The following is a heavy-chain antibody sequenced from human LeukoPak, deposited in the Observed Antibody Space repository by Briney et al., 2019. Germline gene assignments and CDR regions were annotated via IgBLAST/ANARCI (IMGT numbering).Heavy chain of an antibody. CDR3: AREFDP. Sequence: TLSLTCTVSSGSISSGSYYWSWIRQPAGKGLEWIGRIYTSGSTNYNPSLKSRVTISVDTSKNQFSLKLSSVTAADTAVYYCAREFDPWGQGTLVTVSS. J-gene: IGHJ5*02. CDR2: IYTSGST. V-gene: IGHV4-61*02. CDR1: SGSISSGSYY.